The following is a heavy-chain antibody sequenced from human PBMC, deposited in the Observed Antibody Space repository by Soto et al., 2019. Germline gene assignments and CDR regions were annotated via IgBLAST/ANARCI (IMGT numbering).Heavy chain of an antibody. Sequence: QVQLVESGGGVVQPGRSLRLSCAASGFTFIGYGWHWVGQAQGKGREWVPVIGYDGGKENYADSGKGRFTISRDNSKNTLYLQMNSLRAEDTALYYCARDRRGSGWYDYFDYWGQGTLVTVSS. CDR2: IGYDGGKE. J-gene: IGHJ4*02. CDR1: GFTFIGYG. V-gene: IGHV3-33*01. D-gene: IGHD6-19*01. CDR3: ARDRRGSGWYDYFDY.